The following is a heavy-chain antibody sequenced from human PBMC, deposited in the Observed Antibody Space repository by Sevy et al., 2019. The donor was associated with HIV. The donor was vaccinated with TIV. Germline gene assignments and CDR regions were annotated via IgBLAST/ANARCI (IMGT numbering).Heavy chain of an antibody. D-gene: IGHD6-13*01. CDR2: IYYSGST. CDR3: ARLPYSSSWYAY. V-gene: IGHV4-39*01. CDR1: GGSISSSSYC. Sequence: SETLSLTCTVSGGSISSSSYCWGWIRQPPGKGLEWIGSIYYSGSTYYNPSLKSRVTISVDTSKNQFSLKLSSVTAADTAVYYCARLPYSSSWYAYWGQGTLVTVSS. J-gene: IGHJ4*02.